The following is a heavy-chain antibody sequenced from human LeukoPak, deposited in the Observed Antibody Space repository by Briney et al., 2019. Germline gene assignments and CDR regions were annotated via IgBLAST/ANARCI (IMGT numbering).Heavy chain of an antibody. V-gene: IGHV1-2*02. Sequence: ASVKVSCKASGYTFTRYYMHWVRQAPGQGLEWMGWINPKSGGTYYAQNLQGRVTLTRDTSITTAYMQLTWLTSADTAFYYCARGRSDNYAPHLDHWGLGTLVTVSS. J-gene: IGHJ4*02. D-gene: IGHD3-16*01. CDR3: ARGRSDNYAPHLDH. CDR1: GYTFTRYY. CDR2: INPKSGGT.